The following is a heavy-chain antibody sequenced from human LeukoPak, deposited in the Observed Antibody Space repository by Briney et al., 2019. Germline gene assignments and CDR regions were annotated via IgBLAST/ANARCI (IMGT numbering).Heavy chain of an antibody. Sequence: GGSLRLSCAASGFTFSSYAMHWVRQAPGKGLEWVAVILYDGSNKYYADSVKGRFTISRDNSKNTLYLQMNSLRAEDTAVYYCARSRRYYYDSSGYSDDAFDIWGQGTMVTVSS. J-gene: IGHJ3*02. V-gene: IGHV3-30-3*01. CDR1: GFTFSSYA. D-gene: IGHD3-22*01. CDR3: ARSRRYYYDSSGYSDDAFDI. CDR2: ILYDGSNK.